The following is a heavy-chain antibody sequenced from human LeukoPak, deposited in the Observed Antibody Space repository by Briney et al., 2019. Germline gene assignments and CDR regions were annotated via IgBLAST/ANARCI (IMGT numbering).Heavy chain of an antibody. CDR3: ARGLEELKTYYDILTGQPEPTPFDY. CDR1: GYTFTSYG. J-gene: IGHJ4*02. D-gene: IGHD3-9*01. CDR2: ISAYNGNT. Sequence: ASVKVSCKASGYTFTSYGISWVRQAPGQGLEWMGWISAYNGNTTYAQKLQDRVTMTTDTSTSTAYMELGSLRSDDTAVYYCARGLEELKTYYDILTGQPEPTPFDYWGQGTLVTVSS. V-gene: IGHV1-18*01.